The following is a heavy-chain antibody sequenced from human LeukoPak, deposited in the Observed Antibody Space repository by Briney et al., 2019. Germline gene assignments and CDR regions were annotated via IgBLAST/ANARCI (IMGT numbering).Heavy chain of an antibody. Sequence: GGSLTLSCAASGVTFSSYAMSWVRHAPGEGLEWVSAISGCGGSTYYADSVKGRFTISRDNSKNTLYLQMNSLGAEDTAVYYCAKDLHRNIVVVVAATPFDYWGQGTLVTVSS. CDR2: ISGCGGST. V-gene: IGHV3-23*01. CDR3: AKDLHRNIVVVVAATPFDY. CDR1: GVTFSSYA. J-gene: IGHJ4*02. D-gene: IGHD2-15*01.